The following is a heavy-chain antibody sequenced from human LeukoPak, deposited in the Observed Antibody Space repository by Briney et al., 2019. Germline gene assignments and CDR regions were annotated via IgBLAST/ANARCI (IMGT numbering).Heavy chain of an antibody. CDR1: GYTFTGYY. D-gene: IGHD3-10*01. Sequence: ASVKVSCKASGYTFTGYYMHWVRQAPGQGLEWMGWINPNSGGTNYAQKFQGRVTMTRDTSISTAYMELRRLRSDDTAVYYCARGLYYGSGSYTFDSWGQGTLVTVSS. CDR2: INPNSGGT. CDR3: ARGLYYGSGSYTFDS. V-gene: IGHV1-2*02. J-gene: IGHJ4*02.